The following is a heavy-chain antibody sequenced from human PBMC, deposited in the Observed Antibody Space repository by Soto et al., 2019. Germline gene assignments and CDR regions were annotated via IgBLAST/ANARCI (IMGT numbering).Heavy chain of an antibody. D-gene: IGHD2-15*01. CDR2: IYHSGST. J-gene: IGHJ6*02. Sequence: QVQLQESGPGLVKPSGTLSLTCAVSGGSISSSNWWSWVRQPPGKGLEWIGEIYHSGSTNYNPSLRSRVAMSVAKSRTLFSLKLRAVTAADTAVYYCARDQGSCSGGSCYSIPRYYYGMDVWGQGTTVTVSS. CDR1: GGSISSSNW. V-gene: IGHV4-4*02. CDR3: ARDQGSCSGGSCYSIPRYYYGMDV.